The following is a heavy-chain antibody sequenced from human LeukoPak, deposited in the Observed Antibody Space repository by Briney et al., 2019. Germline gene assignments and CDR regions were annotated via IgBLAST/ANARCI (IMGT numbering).Heavy chain of an antibody. V-gene: IGHV1-18*01. CDR3: AREDCSGGSCYSLSLTPVFHVFDI. J-gene: IGHJ3*02. CDR1: GYTFTNCG. D-gene: IGHD2-15*01. CDR2: ISAYNGNT. Sequence: GASVKVSCKASGYTFTNCGISWVRQAPGQGLEWMGWISAYNGNTNYEQKLQGRVTMTTDTSTSTAYMNLRSLRSDDTAVYYCAREDCSGGSCYSLSLTPVFHVFDIWGQGTMVTVSS.